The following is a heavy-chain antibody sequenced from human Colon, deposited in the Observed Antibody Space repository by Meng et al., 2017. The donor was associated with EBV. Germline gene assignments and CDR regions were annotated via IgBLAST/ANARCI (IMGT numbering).Heavy chain of an antibody. CDR1: GGSFRGYY. CDR2: ITHRGST. D-gene: IGHD1-26*01. V-gene: IGHV4-34*01. CDR3: ASSHSSKVGARRLDY. Sequence: QVQLQQLGAGLLKLSETLSLTCAVYGGSFRGYYWTWIRQPPGKGLEWIGEITHRGSTNYNPFLKSRVTISVDTSKKQFSLKLTSVTAADTAVYYCASSHSSKVGARRLDYWGQGTLVTVSS. J-gene: IGHJ4*02.